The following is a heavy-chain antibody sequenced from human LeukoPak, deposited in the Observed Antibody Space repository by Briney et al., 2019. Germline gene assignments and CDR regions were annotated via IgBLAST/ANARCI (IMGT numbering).Heavy chain of an antibody. V-gene: IGHV4-34*01. CDR2: INHSGST. CDR1: GGSIDITNY. D-gene: IGHD3-10*01. CDR3: ARGLWFGELYNWFDP. Sequence: PSETLSLTCGVSGGSIDITNYWSWIRQPPGKGLEWIGEINHSGSTNYNPSLKSRVTISVDTSKNQFSLKLSSVTAADTAVYYCARGLWFGELYNWFDPWGQGTLVTVSS. J-gene: IGHJ5*02.